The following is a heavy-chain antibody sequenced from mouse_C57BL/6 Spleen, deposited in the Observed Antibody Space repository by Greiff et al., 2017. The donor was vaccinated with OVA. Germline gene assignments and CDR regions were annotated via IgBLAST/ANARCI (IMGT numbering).Heavy chain of an antibody. CDR1: GYTFTDYY. D-gene: IGHD1-1*02. CDR3: ARRGLYGYDAMDY. CDR2: INPNNGGT. V-gene: IGHV1-26*01. Sequence: EVQLQQSGPELVKPGASVKISCKASGYTFTDYYMNWVKQSHGKSLEWIGDINPNNGGTSYNQKFKGKATLTVDKSSSTAYMELRSLTSEDSAVYYCARRGLYGYDAMDYWGQGTSVTVSS. J-gene: IGHJ4*01.